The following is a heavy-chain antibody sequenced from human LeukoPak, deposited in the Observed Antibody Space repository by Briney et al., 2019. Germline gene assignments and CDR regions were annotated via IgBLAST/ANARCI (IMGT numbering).Heavy chain of an antibody. Sequence: GGSLRPSCAASGFTFSSYSMNWVRQAPGKGLEWVSSISSSSSYIYYADSVKGRFTISRDNAKNSLYLQMNSLRAEDTAVYYCARKGYDSSGSAFDIWGQGTMVTVSS. J-gene: IGHJ3*02. CDR3: ARKGYDSSGSAFDI. D-gene: IGHD3-22*01. V-gene: IGHV3-21*01. CDR1: GFTFSSYS. CDR2: ISSSSSYI.